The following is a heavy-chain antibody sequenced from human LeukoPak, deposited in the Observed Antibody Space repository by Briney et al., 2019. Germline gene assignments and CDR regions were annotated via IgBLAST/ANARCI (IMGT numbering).Heavy chain of an antibody. D-gene: IGHD2-21*02. V-gene: IGHV1-18*01. CDR1: GYTFTSYG. CDR3: ARVGDLEDY. J-gene: IGHJ4*02. CDR2: ISAYNGNT. Sequence: VASVKVSCKASGYTFTSYGISWVRQAPGQGLEWMGWISAYNGNTNYAQKFQGRVTITADESTSTAYMELSSLRSEDTAVYYCARVGDLEDYWGQGTLVTVSS.